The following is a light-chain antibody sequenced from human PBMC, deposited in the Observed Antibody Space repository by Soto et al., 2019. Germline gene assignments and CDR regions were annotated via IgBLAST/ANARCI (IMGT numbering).Light chain of an antibody. V-gene: IGKV3D-20*02. J-gene: IGKJ5*01. Sequence: EIVLTQSPGTLSLSPGERATLSCGASQSVSSSYLAWYQQKPGQAPRLLIYGASSRATGVPDRFGGSRSGTEFTLTINNLEPEDFAVYYCQQRNVWPPITFGQGTRLEIK. CDR1: QSVSSSY. CDR3: QQRNVWPPIT. CDR2: GAS.